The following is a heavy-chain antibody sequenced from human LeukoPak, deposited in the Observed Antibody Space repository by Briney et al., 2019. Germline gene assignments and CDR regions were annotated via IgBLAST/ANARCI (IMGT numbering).Heavy chain of an antibody. CDR2: INHSGST. D-gene: IGHD6-13*01. Sequence: SETLSLTCAVYGGSFSGYYWSWIRQPPGKGLEWIGEINHSGSTNYNPSLKGRVTISVDTSKNQFSLKLSSVTAADTAVYYCASLGGIAAAGTLDWFDPWGQGTLVTVSS. V-gene: IGHV4-34*01. CDR3: ASLGGIAAAGTLDWFDP. CDR1: GGSFSGYY. J-gene: IGHJ5*02.